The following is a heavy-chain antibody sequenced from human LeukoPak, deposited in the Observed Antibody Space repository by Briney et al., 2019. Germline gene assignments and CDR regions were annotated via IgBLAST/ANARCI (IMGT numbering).Heavy chain of an antibody. CDR3: ARGRGFGRTINRWFDP. CDR1: GVSISSSRYY. CDR2: IYDSGST. J-gene: IGHJ5*02. V-gene: IGHV4-39*01. D-gene: IGHD3-10*01. Sequence: SETLSLTCTVSGVSISSSRYYWGWIRQPPGKGLGWIGSIYDSGSTYYTPSLKSRVTISVDTSKNQFSLKLGCVAAAGAVVYYCARGRGFGRTINRWFDPWGQGTLVTVSS.